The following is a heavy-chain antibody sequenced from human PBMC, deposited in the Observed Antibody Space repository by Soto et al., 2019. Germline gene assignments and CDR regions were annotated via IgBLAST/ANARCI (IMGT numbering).Heavy chain of an antibody. CDR3: ARDRGGSIGYQGWFDP. V-gene: IGHV3-21*01. D-gene: IGHD5-12*01. CDR2: ISSSSTYI. Sequence: GGSLRLSCAASGFTFSSYTMNWVRQAPGRGLEWVSYISSSSTYIYYADSVKGRFTISRDNAKNSLYLQMNSLRAEDTAVYYCARDRGGSIGYQGWFDPWGQGALVTVS. CDR1: GFTFSSYT. J-gene: IGHJ5*02.